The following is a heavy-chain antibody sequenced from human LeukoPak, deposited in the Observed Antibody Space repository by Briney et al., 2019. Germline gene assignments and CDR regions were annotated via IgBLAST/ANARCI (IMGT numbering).Heavy chain of an antibody. CDR2: IKSKTDGGTT. V-gene: IGHV3-15*01. CDR3: TTDHNWNDEGFDY. CDR1: GFTFSNAW. Sequence: GGSLRLSCAASGFTFSNAWMSWVRQAPGKGLEWVGRIKSKTDGGTTDYAAPVKGRFTISRDDSKNTLYLQMNSLKTEDTAVYYCTTDHNWNDEGFDYWGQGTLVTVSS. J-gene: IGHJ4*02. D-gene: IGHD1-1*01.